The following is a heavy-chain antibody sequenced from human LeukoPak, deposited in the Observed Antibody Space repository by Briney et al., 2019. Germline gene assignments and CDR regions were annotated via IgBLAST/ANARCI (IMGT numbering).Heavy chain of an antibody. J-gene: IGHJ6*02. V-gene: IGHV4-59*01. CDR3: ARYIPHYYGMDV. CDR2: IYYSGST. CDR1: GGSISSYY. Sequence: SETLSLTCTVSGGSISSYYWSWIRQPPGKGLEWIGYIYYSGSTNYNTSLKSRVTISVDTAKNQFSLKLSSVTAADTAVYYCARYIPHYYGMDVWGQGTTVTVSS. D-gene: IGHD2-2*02.